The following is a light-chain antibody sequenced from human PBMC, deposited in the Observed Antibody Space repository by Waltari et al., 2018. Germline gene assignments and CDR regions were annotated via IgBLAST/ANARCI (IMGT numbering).Light chain of an antibody. CDR1: ALPTNF. V-gene: IGLV3-10*01. CDR2: EDN. CDR3: YSTDNSGHGV. J-gene: IGLJ3*02. Sequence: SYELTQPPSVSMSPGHTARLTCPGEALPTNFASWFQQKSGQAPVLVMYEDNKRPSGIPHKFSGSSSGTVATLTISGAQLEDEADYYCYSTDNSGHGVFGGGTKVTVL.